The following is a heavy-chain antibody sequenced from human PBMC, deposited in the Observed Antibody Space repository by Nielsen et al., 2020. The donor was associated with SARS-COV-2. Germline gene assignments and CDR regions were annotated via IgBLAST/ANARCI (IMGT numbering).Heavy chain of an antibody. Sequence: WVRQVPGQGLEGMGWISAYNGNTNYAQKLQGRVTMTTDTSTSTAYMELRSLRSDDTALYYCARVPSDYDTLTGYYKGGWFDSWGQGTLVTVSS. CDR2: ISAYNGNT. D-gene: IGHD3-9*01. CDR3: ARVPSDYDTLTGYYKGGWFDS. V-gene: IGHV1-18*01. J-gene: IGHJ5*01.